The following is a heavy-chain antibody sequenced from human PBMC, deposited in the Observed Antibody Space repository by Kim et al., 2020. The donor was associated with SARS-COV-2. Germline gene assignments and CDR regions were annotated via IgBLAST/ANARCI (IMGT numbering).Heavy chain of an antibody. J-gene: IGHJ5*02. Sequence: ASVKVSCKASGYTFTSYGISWVRQAPGQGLEWMGWISAYNGNTNYAQKLQGRVTMTTDTSTSTAYMELRSLRSDDTAVYYCARNVLRFLEWLNVDWFDPWGQGTLVTVSS. CDR3: ARNVLRFLEWLNVDWFDP. CDR2: ISAYNGNT. CDR1: GYTFTSYG. V-gene: IGHV1-18*01. D-gene: IGHD3-3*01.